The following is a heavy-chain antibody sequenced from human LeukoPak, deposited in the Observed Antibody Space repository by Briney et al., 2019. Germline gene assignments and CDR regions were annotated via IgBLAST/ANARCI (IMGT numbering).Heavy chain of an antibody. CDR1: GYTFTSYG. Sequence: ASVKVSCKASGYTFTSYGISWVRQAPGQGLEWMGWISAYNGNTNYAQKFQGRVTITADKSTSTAYMELSSLRSEDTAVYYCARDEDYYDSSGYYARWFDPWGQGTLVTVSS. CDR3: ARDEDYYDSSGYYARWFDP. CDR2: ISAYNGNT. J-gene: IGHJ5*02. D-gene: IGHD3-22*01. V-gene: IGHV1-18*01.